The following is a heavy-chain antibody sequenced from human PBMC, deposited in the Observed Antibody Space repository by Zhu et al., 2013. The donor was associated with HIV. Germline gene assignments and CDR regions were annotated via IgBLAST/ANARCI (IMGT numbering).Heavy chain of an antibody. Sequence: QVQLVQSGAEVKKPGSSVKVSCKASGGTFSSYAISWVRQAPGQGLEWMGGIIPIFGTANYAQKFQGRVTITADKSTSTAYMELSSLRSEDTAVYYCARLTPIAVARAPPKPLGNWFDPWGRGNPSVTVSS. V-gene: IGHV1-69*06. CDR3: ARLTPIAVARAPPKPLGNWFDP. CDR1: GGTFSSYA. D-gene: IGHD6-19*01. J-gene: IGHJ5*02. CDR2: IIPIFGTA.